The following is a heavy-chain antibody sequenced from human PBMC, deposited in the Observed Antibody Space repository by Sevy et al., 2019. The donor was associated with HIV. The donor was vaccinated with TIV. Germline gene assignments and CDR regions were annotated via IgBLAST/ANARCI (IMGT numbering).Heavy chain of an antibody. D-gene: IGHD3-22*01. CDR1: GFTFDDYA. J-gene: IGHJ4*02. CDR3: AKDGRYGRYYDSSGYYYVDY. CDR2: ISWNSGSI. V-gene: IGHV3-9*01. Sequence: GGSLRLSCVASGFTFDDYAMHWVRQAPGKGLEWVSGISWNSGSIGYADSVKGRFTISRDNAKNSLYLQMNSLRAEDTALYYCAKDGRYGRYYDSSGYYYVDYWGQGTLVTVSS.